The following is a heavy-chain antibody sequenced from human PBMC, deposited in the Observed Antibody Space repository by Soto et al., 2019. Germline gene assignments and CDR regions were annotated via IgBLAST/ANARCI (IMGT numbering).Heavy chain of an antibody. Sequence: PSETLSLTCTVSGGSISSYYWSWIRQPPGKGLEWIGYIYYSGSTNYNPSLKSRVTISVDTSKNQFSLKLSSVTAADTAVYYCARQRNPPYFDYWGQGTLVTVSS. J-gene: IGHJ4*02. CDR3: ARQRNPPYFDY. V-gene: IGHV4-59*08. CDR1: GGSISSYY. CDR2: IYYSGST.